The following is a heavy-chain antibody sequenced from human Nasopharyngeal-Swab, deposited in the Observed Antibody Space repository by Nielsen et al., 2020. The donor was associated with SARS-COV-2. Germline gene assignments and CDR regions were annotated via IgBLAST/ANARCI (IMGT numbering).Heavy chain of an antibody. Sequence: GESLKISCAASGFTFSSYWMHWVRQDPGKGLVWVSRVNNDGSNTIYADSVKGRYTISRDNAKNTLYLQMNSLRAEDTALYYCARALNGYFDLWGRGTLVAVSS. CDR1: GFTFSSYW. CDR3: ARALNGYFDL. J-gene: IGHJ2*01. V-gene: IGHV3-74*01. CDR2: VNNDGSNT.